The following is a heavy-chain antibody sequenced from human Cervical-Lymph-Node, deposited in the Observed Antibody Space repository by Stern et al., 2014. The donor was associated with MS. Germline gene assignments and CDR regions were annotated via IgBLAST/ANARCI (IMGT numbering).Heavy chain of an antibody. Sequence: QVQLMQSGAEVKKPGASVKVSCKASGFNFSNYGLSWVRQAPGQGLEWMGWISGYNGNIDFAQKFQGRLTMTTDTSTSTVYMELRSLRSDDTAVYYCTRDRGIMGTTTGDYWGQGTLVSVSS. CDR3: TRDRGIMGTTTGDY. J-gene: IGHJ4*02. V-gene: IGHV1-18*01. D-gene: IGHD1-26*01. CDR2: ISGYNGNI. CDR1: GFNFSNYG.